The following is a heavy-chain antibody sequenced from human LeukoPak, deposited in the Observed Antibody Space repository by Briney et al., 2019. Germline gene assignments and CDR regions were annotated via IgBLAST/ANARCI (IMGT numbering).Heavy chain of an antibody. J-gene: IGHJ1*01. V-gene: IGHV3-74*01. CDR2: INSDGRTT. CDR1: GFTFSTYW. Sequence: GGSLRLSCAASGFTFSTYWMHWVRQAPGEGLVWVSRINSDGRTTSYADSVKGRFTISRDNARNTLYLHMNSLRAEDTAVYYCAKAAAGTYEHWGQGTLVTVSS. CDR3: AKAAAGTYEH. D-gene: IGHD6-13*01.